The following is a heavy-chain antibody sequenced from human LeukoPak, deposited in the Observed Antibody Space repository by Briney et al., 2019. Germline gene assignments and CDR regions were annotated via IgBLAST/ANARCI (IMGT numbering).Heavy chain of an antibody. D-gene: IGHD3-10*01. Sequence: PGGSLRLSCAASGFTFSSYWMSWVRQAPGKGREGVANIKQDGSEKYYVDSVKGRFTISRDNDKNSLYLQMNSLRAEDTAVYYCARVRLWFGEFPYYFDYWGQGTLVTVSS. CDR3: ARVRLWFGEFPYYFDY. J-gene: IGHJ4*02. CDR2: IKQDGSEK. V-gene: IGHV3-7*01. CDR1: GFTFSSYW.